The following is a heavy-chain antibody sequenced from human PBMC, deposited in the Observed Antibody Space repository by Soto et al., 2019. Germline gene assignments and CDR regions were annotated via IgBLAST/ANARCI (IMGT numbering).Heavy chain of an antibody. CDR2: IIPIFGTA. V-gene: IGHV1-69*13. D-gene: IGHD2-15*01. Sequence: ASVKVSCKASGGTFSSYAISWVRQAPGQGLEWMGGIIPIFGTANYAQKFQGRVTITADESTSTAYMELSSLRSEDTAVYYCALKVVVAATPYYYYGMDVWGQGTTVTVSS. J-gene: IGHJ6*02. CDR3: ALKVVVAATPYYYYGMDV. CDR1: GGTFSSYA.